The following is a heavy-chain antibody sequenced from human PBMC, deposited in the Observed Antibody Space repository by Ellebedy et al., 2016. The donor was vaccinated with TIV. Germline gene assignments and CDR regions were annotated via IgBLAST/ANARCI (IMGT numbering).Heavy chain of an antibody. Sequence: GESLKISCVASGFTFTSYTMHWVRQAPGKGLEWVAVIAYDGSEDYADYVRGRFSMSRDNSNDTVYLQMNRLRPEDTAVYYCEAGTSWYYAYWGQGTLVTVSP. V-gene: IGHV3-30*04. J-gene: IGHJ4*02. CDR2: IAYDGSE. CDR3: EAGTSWYYAY. CDR1: GFTFTSYT. D-gene: IGHD3-16*01.